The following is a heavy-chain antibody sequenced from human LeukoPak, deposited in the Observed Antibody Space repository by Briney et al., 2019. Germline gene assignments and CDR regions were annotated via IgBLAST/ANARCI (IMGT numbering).Heavy chain of an antibody. Sequence: SETLSLTCTVSGGSISSSSYYWGWIRQPPGKGLEWIGSIYYSGSTYYNPSLKSRVTISVDTSKNQFSLKLSSVTAADTAVYYCARGIYYGSGSSYYFDYWGQGTLVTVSS. CDR2: IYYSGST. CDR3: ARGIYYGSGSSYYFDY. J-gene: IGHJ4*02. D-gene: IGHD3-10*01. V-gene: IGHV4-39*07. CDR1: GGSISSSSYY.